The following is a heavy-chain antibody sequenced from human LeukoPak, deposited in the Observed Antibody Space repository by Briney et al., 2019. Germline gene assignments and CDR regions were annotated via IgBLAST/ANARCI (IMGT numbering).Heavy chain of an antibody. V-gene: IGHV1-2*02. CDR2: INPDSGGS. CDR3: ARDMTGGIWARATSFDH. Sequence: ASVKVSCKTSGYTFSAFYIHWVRQAPGQGPEWMGWINPDSGGSEYGQKFQGRVTFTSDTSSTTVYMEVRSLKSDDTAVYYCARDMTGGIWARATSFDHWGQGTLVTVSS. CDR1: GYTFSAFY. J-gene: IGHJ4*02. D-gene: IGHD1-14*01.